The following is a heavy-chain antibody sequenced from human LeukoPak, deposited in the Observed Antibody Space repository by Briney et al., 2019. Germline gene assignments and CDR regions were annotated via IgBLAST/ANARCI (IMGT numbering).Heavy chain of an antibody. D-gene: IGHD1-26*01. CDR1: GLTFTSSA. J-gene: IGHJ4*02. V-gene: IGHV1-58*02. Sequence: ASVKVSCKASGLTFTSSAMQWVRQARGQRLEWIGWIVVGSGNTNYAQKFQERVTITRDMSTSTAYMELSSLRSEDTAVYYCAAGVIVGATGFDYWGQGTLVAVSS. CDR3: AAGVIVGATGFDY. CDR2: IVVGSGNT.